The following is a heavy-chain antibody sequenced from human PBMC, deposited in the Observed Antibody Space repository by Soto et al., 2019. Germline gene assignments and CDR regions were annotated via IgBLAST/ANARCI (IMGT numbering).Heavy chain of an antibody. J-gene: IGHJ4*02. V-gene: IGHV3-23*01. CDR1: GFTFSSYA. Sequence: PGGSLRLSCAASGFTFSSYAMSWVRQAPGKGLEWVSAISGSGGSTYYADSVKGRFTISRDNSKNTLYLQMNSLRAEDTAVYYCARDEEEYYYDTSGYSYPNFDYWGQGTLVTVYS. CDR3: ARDEEEYYYDTSGYSYPNFDY. D-gene: IGHD3-22*01. CDR2: ISGSGGST.